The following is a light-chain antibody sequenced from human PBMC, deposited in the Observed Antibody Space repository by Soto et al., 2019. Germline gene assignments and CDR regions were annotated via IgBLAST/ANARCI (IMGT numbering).Light chain of an antibody. CDR3: SSYAGSITFVV. CDR2: EGS. V-gene: IGLV2-23*03. J-gene: IGLJ2*01. CDR1: SSDVGSYNL. Sequence: QSVLTQPASVSGSPGQSITISCTGTSSDVGSYNLVSWYQQHPGKAPKLMIYEGSKRPSGVSNRFSGSKSGNTASLTISGLQAEDEADYYCSSYAGSITFVVFGGGTKVTVL.